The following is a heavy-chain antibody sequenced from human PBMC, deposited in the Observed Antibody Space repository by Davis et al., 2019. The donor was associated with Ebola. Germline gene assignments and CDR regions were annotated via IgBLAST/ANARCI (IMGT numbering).Heavy chain of an antibody. CDR1: GDSISRYY. CDR3: ARLSATVTTLYYFDY. CDR2: IYYGKST. V-gene: IGHV4-59*01. D-gene: IGHD4-17*01. J-gene: IGHJ4*02. Sequence: SETLSLTCSVSGDSISRYYWSWIRQPPGKGLEWIGYIYYGKSTNYSPSLKSRVTISTDTSKNQFSLKLTSVTAADTAVYYCARLSATVTTLYYFDYWGQGTLVTVSS.